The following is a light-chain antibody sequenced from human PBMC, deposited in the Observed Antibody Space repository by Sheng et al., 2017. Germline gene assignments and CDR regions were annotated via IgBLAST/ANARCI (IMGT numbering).Light chain of an antibody. J-gene: IGKJ1*01. CDR2: AAS. V-gene: IGKV1-39*01. CDR3: HQSYSVPGT. Sequence: DIQMTQSPSSLSASVGDRVTITCRASQNIKNYINWYQQKIGKAPNLLIYAASSLHIGVPSRFSGSGSGTEFTLTISSLQPEDFASYFCHQSYSVPGTFGQGTEGGN. CDR1: QNIKNY.